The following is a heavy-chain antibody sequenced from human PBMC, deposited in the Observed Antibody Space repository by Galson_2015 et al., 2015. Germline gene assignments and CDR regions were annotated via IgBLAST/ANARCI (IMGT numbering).Heavy chain of an antibody. V-gene: IGHV1-24*01. CDR2: FDPEDGET. CDR1: VYRLSEVS. J-gene: IGHJ4*02. D-gene: IGHD2-21*01. CDR3: ATGPFRQIISSLDY. Sequence: SVKVSCKVSVYRLSEVSIHWVRQAPGKGLERMGGFDPEDGETIYAQKIQGRVTMTEDTSTDTAYMELTSLRSEDTAVYYCATGPFRQIISSLDYWGQGTLVIVSS.